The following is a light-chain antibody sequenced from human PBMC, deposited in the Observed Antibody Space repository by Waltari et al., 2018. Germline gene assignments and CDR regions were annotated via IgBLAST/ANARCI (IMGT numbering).Light chain of an antibody. V-gene: IGLV2-14*01. CDR1: SSDVGGFNY. CDR3: SSYTSSSTLV. Sequence: SPLTPPASVSGSPGQSITLPCTGTSSDVGGFNYVPWYQQNPGKAPQLRIYEVSNRPAGVSTRFSGSKSGNTASLTISGLQAEDEADYDGSSYTSSSTLVFGGGTKLTVL. J-gene: IGLJ2*01. CDR2: EVS.